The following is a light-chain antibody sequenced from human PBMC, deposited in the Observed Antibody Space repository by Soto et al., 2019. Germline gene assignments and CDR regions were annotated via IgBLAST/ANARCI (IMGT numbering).Light chain of an antibody. CDR2: GVN. Sequence: QLVLTQPPSASGSPGQSVTISCTGTSSDVGGYDYVSWHQQHPGKAPKVIIYGVNKRPSGVPDRFSGSKSGNTASLTVSGLQAEDEADYYCSSYAGTNNDVFGIGTKVTVL. J-gene: IGLJ1*01. CDR1: SSDVGGYDY. CDR3: SSYAGTNNDV. V-gene: IGLV2-8*01.